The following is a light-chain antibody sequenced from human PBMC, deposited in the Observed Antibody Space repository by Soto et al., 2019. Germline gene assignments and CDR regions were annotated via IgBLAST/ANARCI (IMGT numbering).Light chain of an antibody. CDR1: HDITNY. CDR3: QQYDDLLIT. CDR2: DVS. J-gene: IGKJ5*01. Sequence: DIQMTQSPSSLSVSVGDRVTITCQASHDITNYLNWYQQKPGKAPKLLIYDVSKLESGVPSRFSGSGSGTDFTFTISSLQAEDIATYFCQQYDDLLITFXQGTRMEIK. V-gene: IGKV1-33*01.